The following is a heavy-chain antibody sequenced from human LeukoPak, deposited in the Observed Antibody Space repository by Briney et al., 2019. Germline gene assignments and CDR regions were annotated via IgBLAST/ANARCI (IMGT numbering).Heavy chain of an antibody. J-gene: IGHJ5*02. CDR2: ISGSGGST. CDR3: AKDIYCSGGSCYSFGLIDP. V-gene: IGHV3-23*01. Sequence: GGSLRLSCAASGFTFSSYAMSWVRQAPGKGLEWVSAISGSGGSTYYADSVKGRFTISRDNSKNTLYLQMNSLRAEDTAVYYCAKDIYCSGGSCYSFGLIDPWGQGTMVTVSS. CDR1: GFTFSSYA. D-gene: IGHD2-15*01.